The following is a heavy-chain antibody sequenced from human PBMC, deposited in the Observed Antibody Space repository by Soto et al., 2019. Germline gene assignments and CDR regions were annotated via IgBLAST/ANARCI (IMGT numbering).Heavy chain of an antibody. CDR1: GYSFTNYG. V-gene: IGHV1-18*01. J-gene: IGHJ4*02. D-gene: IGHD6-6*01. CDR3: ARRPGLARLGIDF. CDR2: ISGYNANT. Sequence: QVQLVQSGGEVRKPGASVKVSCKASGYSFTNYGITWVRQAPGQXXEWIGWISGYNANTNYAQKFQGRVSMTTDTSTNTVYMDLRSLTSDDTAVYYCARRPGLARLGIDFWGQGTLVTVSS.